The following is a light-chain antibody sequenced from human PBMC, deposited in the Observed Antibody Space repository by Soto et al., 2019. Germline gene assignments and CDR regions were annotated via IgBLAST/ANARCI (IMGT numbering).Light chain of an antibody. CDR1: QDINNY. J-gene: IGKJ5*01. CDR3: QQYDNLPIT. V-gene: IGKV1-33*01. CDR2: DAS. Sequence: DIQMTPSPSSLSASVGDRVTITCQASQDINNYLNWYQQKPGKAPNFLIYDASNLETGVPSRFSGSGSGTDFTFTISSLQPEDFATYYCQQYDNLPITFGQGTRLEIK.